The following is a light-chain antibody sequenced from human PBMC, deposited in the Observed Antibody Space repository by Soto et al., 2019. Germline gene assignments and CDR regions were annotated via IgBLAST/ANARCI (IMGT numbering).Light chain of an antibody. V-gene: IGLV1-44*01. Sequence: QSVLTQPPSASGTPGQRVTISRSGSSSNIGSNVVNWYQQLPGTAPKLLIYGFNQRPSGVPDRFSGSKSGTSASLAISGLQSDDEATYYCAAWDGSLNGVVFGGGTKLTVL. CDR1: SSNIGSNV. CDR2: GFN. CDR3: AAWDGSLNGVV. J-gene: IGLJ2*01.